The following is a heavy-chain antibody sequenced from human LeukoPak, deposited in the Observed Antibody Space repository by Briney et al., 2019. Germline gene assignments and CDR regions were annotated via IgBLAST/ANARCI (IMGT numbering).Heavy chain of an antibody. V-gene: IGHV4-59*08. J-gene: IGHJ4*02. D-gene: IGHD2-15*01. CDR2: IDYSGST. CDR3: ASSFGVAATAFGY. CDR1: GGSISGYY. Sequence: SETLSLTCTVSGGSISGYYWSWIRQPPEKGLEWIGYIDYSGSTNYNPSLKSRVTISVDTSKNQFSLKLSSVTAADTAVYYCASSFGVAATAFGYWGQGTLVTVSS.